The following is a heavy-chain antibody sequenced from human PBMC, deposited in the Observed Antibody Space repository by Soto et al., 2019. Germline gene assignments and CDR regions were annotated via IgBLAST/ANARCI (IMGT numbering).Heavy chain of an antibody. CDR2: IYSGGST. CDR1: GFTVSSNY. J-gene: IGHJ4*02. Sequence: HPGGSLRLSCAASGFTVSSNYMSWVRQAPGKGLEWVSAIYSGGSTYYADSVKGRFTISRDNSKNTLYLQMNSLRAEDTAVYYCARSLRYFDWSFSYWGQGTLVTVSS. CDR3: ARSLRYFDWSFSY. D-gene: IGHD3-9*01. V-gene: IGHV3-53*01.